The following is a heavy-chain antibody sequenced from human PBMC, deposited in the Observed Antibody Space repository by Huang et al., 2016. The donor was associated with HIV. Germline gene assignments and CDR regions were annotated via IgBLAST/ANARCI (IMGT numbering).Heavy chain of an antibody. CDR1: RFTFRKFA. J-gene: IGHJ3*02. Sequence: QVQLVESGGGVVRPGRSLRLSGAASRFTFRKFAMHWVRQGPGKGVEWIAVISYDGSSKHYADSVTGRLTISRDNSNNTLYLQMNSLTVEDTAVYYCTKGHYYDTNGYVAFDIWGQGTMVTVSS. CDR2: ISYDGSSK. D-gene: IGHD3-22*01. V-gene: IGHV3-30*18. CDR3: TKGHYYDTNGYVAFDI.